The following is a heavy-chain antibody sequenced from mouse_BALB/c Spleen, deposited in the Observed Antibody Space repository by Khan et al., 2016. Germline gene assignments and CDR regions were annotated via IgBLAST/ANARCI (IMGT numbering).Heavy chain of an antibody. CDR3: VRQSLRWYVDV. V-gene: IGHV10-1*02. Sequence: EVQLVEPGGGLVQPKGSLKLSCAASGFTFNTYAMDWVRQAPGKGLEWVARIRTKSNNSSTYYADSVKDRITTSRDDSQSMLDLPMTDLKAEGIARYYCVRQSLRWYVDVWGAGTTVTVSS. J-gene: IGHJ1*01. CDR2: IRTKSNNSST. D-gene: IGHD1-1*01. CDR1: GFTFNTYA.